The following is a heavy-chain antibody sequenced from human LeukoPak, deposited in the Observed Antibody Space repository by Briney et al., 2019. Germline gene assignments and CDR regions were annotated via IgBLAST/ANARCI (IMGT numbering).Heavy chain of an antibody. CDR2: INHSGST. J-gene: IGHJ4*02. CDR1: GGSFSGYY. Sequence: SETLSLTCAVYGGSFSGYYWSWIRQPPGKGLEWIGEINHSGSTNYNPSPKSRVTISVDTSKNQFSLKLGSVTAADTAVYYCARHTVTTYLGIKDYWGQGTLVTVSS. D-gene: IGHD4-17*01. V-gene: IGHV4-34*01. CDR3: ARHTVTTYLGIKDY.